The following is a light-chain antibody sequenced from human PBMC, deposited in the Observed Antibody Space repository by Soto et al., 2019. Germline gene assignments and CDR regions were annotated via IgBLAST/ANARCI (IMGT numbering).Light chain of an antibody. V-gene: IGLV2-14*01. J-gene: IGLJ2*01. Sequence: QSVLTQPASVSGSPGQSITISCAGTSSDVGGYNYVSWYQQHPGKAPKLMIYDVSNRPSGVSNRLSGSKSGNTASLTISGLQAEVEADSYCSSYTSSSTLDVVFGGGTQLTVL. CDR3: SSYTSSSTLDVV. CDR1: SSDVGGYNY. CDR2: DVS.